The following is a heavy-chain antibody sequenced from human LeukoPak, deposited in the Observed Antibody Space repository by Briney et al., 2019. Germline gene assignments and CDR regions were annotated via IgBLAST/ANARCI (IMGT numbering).Heavy chain of an antibody. J-gene: IGHJ4*02. V-gene: IGHV1-46*04. D-gene: IGHD6-25*01. CDR2: INPFDGFT. CDR3: ARTPRFHSSAFL. Sequence: ASVKVSCKASGYTFIHHYLHWVRQAPGQGLEWMGIINPFDGFTSYAQKLQGRVTMTSDTSTSTVYMELRSLKSEDTAVYYCARTPRFHSSAFLWGLGTLVTVSS. CDR1: GYTFIHHY.